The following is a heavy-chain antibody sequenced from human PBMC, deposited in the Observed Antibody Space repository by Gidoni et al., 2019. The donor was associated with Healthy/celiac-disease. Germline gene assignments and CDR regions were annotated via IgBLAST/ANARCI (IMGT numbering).Heavy chain of an antibody. V-gene: IGHV3-23*01. J-gene: IGHJ3*02. CDR1: GFTFSSYA. D-gene: IGHD3-22*01. CDR2: ISGSGGST. CDR3: AKHRSGYHDAFDI. Sequence: EVQLLESGGGLVQPGGSLRLSCAASGFTFSSYALSWVRQAPGKGLEWVSAISGSGGSTYFADSVKGRFTISRDNSKNTLYLQMNSLRAEDTAVYYCAKHRSGYHDAFDIWGQGTMVTVSS.